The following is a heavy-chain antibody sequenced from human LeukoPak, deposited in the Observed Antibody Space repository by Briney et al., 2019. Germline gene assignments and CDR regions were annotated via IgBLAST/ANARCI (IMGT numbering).Heavy chain of an antibody. J-gene: IGHJ6*03. V-gene: IGHV4-4*09. CDR1: GDSIRSSY. CDR2: ISTSGNT. D-gene: IGHD3-9*01. Sequence: PSETLSLTCTVSGDSIRSSYWSWIRQSPGKGLEWIGYISTSGNTNYNPSLKSRVSISIDTSKNQFSLKLSSVTAADTAVYYCARFRNFEENYYYMDVWAKGTTDTVSS. CDR3: ARFRNFEENYYYMDV.